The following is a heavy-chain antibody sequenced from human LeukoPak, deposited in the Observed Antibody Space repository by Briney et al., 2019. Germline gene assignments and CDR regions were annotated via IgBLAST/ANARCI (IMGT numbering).Heavy chain of an antibody. Sequence: SETLSLTCTVSGGSISSGSYYWSWIRQPAGKGLEWIGRIYTSGSTNYNPPLKSRVTISVDTSKNQFSLKLSSVTAADTAVYYCAREECSSTSCYVFDYWGQGTLVTVSS. CDR1: GGSISSGSYY. CDR2: IYTSGST. D-gene: IGHD2-2*01. V-gene: IGHV4-61*02. J-gene: IGHJ4*02. CDR3: AREECSSTSCYVFDY.